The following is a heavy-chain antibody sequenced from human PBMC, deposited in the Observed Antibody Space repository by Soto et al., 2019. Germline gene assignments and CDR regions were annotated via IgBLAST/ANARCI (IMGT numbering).Heavy chain of an antibody. CDR2: ISGSGGST. Sequence: VQLLESGGGLVQPGGSLRLSCAASGFTFSSYAMSWVRQAPGKGLEWVSAISGSGGSTYYADSVKGRFTISRDNSKNTLYLQTNSLRAEDTAVYYCARRFTMVRGVVGYFDYWGQGTLVTVSS. J-gene: IGHJ4*02. D-gene: IGHD3-10*01. CDR3: ARRFTMVRGVVGYFDY. V-gene: IGHV3-23*01. CDR1: GFTFSSYA.